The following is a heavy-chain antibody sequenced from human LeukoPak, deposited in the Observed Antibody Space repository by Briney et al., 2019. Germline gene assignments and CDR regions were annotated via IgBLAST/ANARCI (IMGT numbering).Heavy chain of an antibody. V-gene: IGHV4-39*07. CDR2: IYHSGST. Sequence: PSETLSLTCTVSGVSISSSNSYWGWIRQPPGKGLEWIGSIYHSGSTYYNPSLKSRVTISVDTSKNQFSLKLSSVTAADTAVYYCARGPQRVGSGWWTGRGFFWGQGTMVTVSS. J-gene: IGHJ3*01. CDR1: GVSISSSNSY. CDR3: ARGPQRVGSGWWTGRGFF. D-gene: IGHD6-19*01.